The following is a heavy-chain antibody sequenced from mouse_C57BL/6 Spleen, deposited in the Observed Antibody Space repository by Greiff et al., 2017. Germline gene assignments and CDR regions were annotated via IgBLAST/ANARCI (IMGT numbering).Heavy chain of an antibody. J-gene: IGHJ1*03. Sequence: VQLQESGAELVRPGASVTLSCKASGYTFTDYEMHWVKQTPVHGLEWIGAIDPETGGTAYNQKFKGKAILTADKSSSTAYMELRSLTSEDSAVYYCTRGELGHWYFDVWGTGTTVTVSS. CDR2: IDPETGGT. CDR1: GYTFTDYE. D-gene: IGHD4-1*01. CDR3: TRGELGHWYFDV. V-gene: IGHV1-15*01.